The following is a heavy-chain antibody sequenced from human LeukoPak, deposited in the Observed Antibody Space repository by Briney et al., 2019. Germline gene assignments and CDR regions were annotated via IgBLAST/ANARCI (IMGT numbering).Heavy chain of an antibody. D-gene: IGHD2-2*01. V-gene: IGHV1-69*04. Sequence: SVKVSCKASGGTFSSYAISWVRQAPGQGLEWMGRIIPILGIANYAQKFQGRVTITADKSTSTAYMELSSLRSEDTAVYYCARVGYCSSTSCYSYYYYYGMDVWGQGTTVTVSS. CDR1: GGTFSSYA. CDR2: IIPILGIA. CDR3: ARVGYCSSTSCYSYYYYYGMDV. J-gene: IGHJ6*02.